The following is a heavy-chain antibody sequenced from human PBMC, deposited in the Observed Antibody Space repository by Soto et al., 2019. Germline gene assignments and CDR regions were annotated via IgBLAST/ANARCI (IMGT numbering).Heavy chain of an antibody. D-gene: IGHD6-19*01. V-gene: IGHV1-2*04. CDR2: INPNSGGT. J-gene: IGHJ6*02. CDR3: ASDIGKGGWIRDYYYYGRDV. Sequence: ASVQVSCKASGYTFTGYYMHWVRQAPGQGLAWMGWINPNSGGTNYAQKCDGWVTMNRDKCLSTAYMELGRMRSYEPIVYYCASDIGKGGWIRDYYYYGRDVWGQGTTVTVSS. CDR1: GYTFTGYY.